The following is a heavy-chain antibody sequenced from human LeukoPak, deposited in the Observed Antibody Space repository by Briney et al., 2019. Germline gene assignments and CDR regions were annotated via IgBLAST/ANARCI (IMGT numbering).Heavy chain of an antibody. CDR2: IIPIFGTA. CDR3: ARADFDWLLHLT. V-gene: IGHV1-69*05. Sequence: ASVKVSCKASGGTFSSYAISWVRQAPGQGLEWMGGIIPIFGTANYAQKFQGRVTITTDESTSTAYMELSSLRSEDTAVYYCARADFDWLLHLTWGQGTQVTVSS. D-gene: IGHD3-9*01. J-gene: IGHJ5*02. CDR1: GGTFSSYA.